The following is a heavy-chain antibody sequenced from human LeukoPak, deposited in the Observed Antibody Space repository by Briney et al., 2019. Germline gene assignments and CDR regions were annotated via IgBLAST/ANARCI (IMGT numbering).Heavy chain of an antibody. CDR2: ISSSSTTI. Sequence: GGSLRLSCAASGFTFISDYYMSWIRQAPGKGLEWVSYISSSSTTIYYADSVKGRFAISRDNAKKSLYLHMNSLRDEDTAVYYCARDWGNILTAIDYWGQGTLVTVSS. D-gene: IGHD3-9*01. J-gene: IGHJ4*02. CDR3: ARDWGNILTAIDY. V-gene: IGHV3-11*04. CDR1: GFTFISDYY.